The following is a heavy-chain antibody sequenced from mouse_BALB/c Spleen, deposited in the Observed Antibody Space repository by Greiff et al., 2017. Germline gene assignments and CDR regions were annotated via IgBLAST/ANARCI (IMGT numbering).Heavy chain of an antibody. CDR2: INPGSGGT. D-gene: IGHD4-1*01. CDR3: ARWDRYFDD. CDR1: GYAFTNYW. Sequence: QVQLQQSGAGLVRPGTSVKVSCKASGYAFTNYWIEWVKQRPGQGLEWIGVINPGSGGTNYDEKFKGKATLTADKSSSTAYMQLSSLTSDASAVYSCARWDRYFDDWGAGTTVTVSS. V-gene: IGHV1-54*01. J-gene: IGHJ1*01.